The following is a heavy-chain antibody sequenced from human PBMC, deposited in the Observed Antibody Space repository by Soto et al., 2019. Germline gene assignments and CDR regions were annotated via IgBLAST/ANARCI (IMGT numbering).Heavy chain of an antibody. CDR1: GYTFTIYD. CDR2: MNPNSGNT. V-gene: IGHV1-8*01. J-gene: IGHJ6*02. Sequence: ASVKVSCTASGYTFTIYDINWVRQATGQGLEWMGWMNPNSGNTGYAQKFQGRVTMTRNTSISTAYMELSSLRSEDTAVYYCARENSLGYCSGGSCPAYYYGMDVWGQGTTVTVSS. CDR3: ARENSLGYCSGGSCPAYYYGMDV. D-gene: IGHD2-15*01.